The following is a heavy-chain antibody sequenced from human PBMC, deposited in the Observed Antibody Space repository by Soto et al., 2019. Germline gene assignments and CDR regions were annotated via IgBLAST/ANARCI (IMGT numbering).Heavy chain of an antibody. V-gene: IGHV3-30*18. CDR3: AKGGYYYDSSGYPWMDV. CDR2: ISYDGSNK. Sequence: FSSYGMHWVRQAPGKGLEWVAVISYDGSNKYYADSVKGRFTISRDNSKDTLYLQMNSLRAEDTAVYYCAKGGYYYDSSGYPWMDVWGQGTTVTVSS. D-gene: IGHD3-22*01. J-gene: IGHJ6*02. CDR1: FSSYG.